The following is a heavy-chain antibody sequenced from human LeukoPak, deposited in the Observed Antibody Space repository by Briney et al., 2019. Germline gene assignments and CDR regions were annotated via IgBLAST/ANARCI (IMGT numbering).Heavy chain of an antibody. J-gene: IGHJ4*02. CDR2: IYHSGST. Sequence: KPSETLSLTCTISGGSISSYYWGWIRQPPGKGLEWIGSIYHSGSTYYNPSLKSRVTISVDTSKNQFSLKLSSVTAADTAVYYCARAIEVGAMTPFDYWGQGTLVTVSS. D-gene: IGHD1-26*01. CDR3: ARAIEVGAMTPFDY. CDR1: GGSISSYY. V-gene: IGHV4-38-2*02.